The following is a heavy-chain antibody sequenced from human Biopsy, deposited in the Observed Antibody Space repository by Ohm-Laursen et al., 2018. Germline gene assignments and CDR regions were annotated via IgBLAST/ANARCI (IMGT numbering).Heavy chain of an antibody. CDR3: ARGGSRSGYYGMDV. CDR2: IIPIVGIT. Sequence: GASVKVSCKASGDTFSRSAFFWVRQAPGQGLVYLGRIIPIVGITNHAQTFQGRITLTADKSTFMVYMELSRLRSDDTAIYYCARGGSRSGYYGMDVWGQGATVSVSS. CDR1: GDTFSRSA. J-gene: IGHJ6*02. V-gene: IGHV1-69*04. D-gene: IGHD3-10*01.